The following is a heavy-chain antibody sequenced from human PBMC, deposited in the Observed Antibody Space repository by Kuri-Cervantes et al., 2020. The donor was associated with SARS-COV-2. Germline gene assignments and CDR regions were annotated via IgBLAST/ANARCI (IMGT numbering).Heavy chain of an antibody. Sequence: DSVKVSCKDSGYTFTDYAIHWVRQAPGQRLEWMGWINAGNGDTRYSQKFRGRVTITRDTSISTAYMELSRLRSDDTAVYYCAQLQFGDYYDSSGYPDAFDIWGQGTMVTVSS. V-gene: IGHV1-3*01. CDR3: AQLQFGDYYDSSGYPDAFDI. CDR2: INAGNGDT. D-gene: IGHD3-22*01. CDR1: GYTFTDYA. J-gene: IGHJ3*02.